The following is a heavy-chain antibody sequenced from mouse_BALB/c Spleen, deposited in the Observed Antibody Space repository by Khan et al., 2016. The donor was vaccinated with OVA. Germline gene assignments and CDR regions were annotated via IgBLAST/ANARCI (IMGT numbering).Heavy chain of an antibody. V-gene: IGHV1-87*01. CDR2: IYPGDGDS. Sequence: VQLQESGAELARPGASVKLSCKASGYTFTNYWMQWVRQRPGQGLEWIGAIYPGDGDSTYTQKFKDKATLTADTSSNTAYMELSNLASEDSAVYYCARREVRRGGFDCWGQGTTLTVSS. J-gene: IGHJ2*01. CDR1: GYTFTNYW. CDR3: ARREVRRGGFDC.